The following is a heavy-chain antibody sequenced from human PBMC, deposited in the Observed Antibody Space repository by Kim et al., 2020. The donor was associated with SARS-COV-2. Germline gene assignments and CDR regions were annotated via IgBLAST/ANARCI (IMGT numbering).Heavy chain of an antibody. CDR1: GFTFNDYG. V-gene: IGHV3-20*01. D-gene: IGHD2-8*01. J-gene: IGHJ4*02. Sequence: GGSLRLSCAVSGFTFNDYGMSWVRQAPGKGLEWVSGIKRNGDSTGYADSVKGRFTISRDNAKNSLYLQMNSLRAEDTALYHCARGLMGGLFDLWGQGILVTVFS. CDR2: IKRNGDST. CDR3: ARGLMGGLFDL.